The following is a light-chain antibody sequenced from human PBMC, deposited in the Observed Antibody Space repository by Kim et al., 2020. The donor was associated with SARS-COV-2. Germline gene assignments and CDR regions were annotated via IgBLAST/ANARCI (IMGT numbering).Light chain of an antibody. CDR2: EDD. Sequence: KTVTISCTRSSGSIASNYVQWYQLRPGSAPTTVIYEDDQRPSGAPDRFSGSTDSSSNSASLTISGLKTEDEADYYCQSYDSSNSWVFGGGTQLTVL. CDR3: QSYDSSNSWV. V-gene: IGLV6-57*03. CDR1: SGSIASNY. J-gene: IGLJ3*02.